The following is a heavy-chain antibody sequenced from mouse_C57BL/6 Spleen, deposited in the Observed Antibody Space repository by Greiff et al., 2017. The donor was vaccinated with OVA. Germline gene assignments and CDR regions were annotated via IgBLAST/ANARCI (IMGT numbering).Heavy chain of an antibody. J-gene: IGHJ2*01. CDR3: ARGLIYYGNYNDDY. V-gene: IGHV3-6*01. CDR2: ISYDGSN. Sequence: EVQLQESGPGLVKPSQSLSLTCSVTGYSITSGYYWNWIRQFPGNKLEWMGYISYDGSNNYNPSLKNRISITRDTSKNQFFLKLNSVTTEDTATYYCARGLIYYGNYNDDYWGQGTTLTVSS. CDR1: GYSITSGYY. D-gene: IGHD2-1*01.